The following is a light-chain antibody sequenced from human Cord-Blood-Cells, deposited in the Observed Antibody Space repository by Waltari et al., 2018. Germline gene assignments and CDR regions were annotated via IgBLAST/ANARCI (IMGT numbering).Light chain of an antibody. V-gene: IGKV1-33*01. CDR1: QDISNY. CDR3: QQYDNLPYT. J-gene: IGKJ2*01. Sequence: DIQMTQSPSSLSASVGDRVTITCQASQDISNYLNWYQQKPGKAPKHLLYDASNLETGVPSRFSGSGSGTDFTFTISSLQPEDIATYYCQQYDNLPYTFGQGTKLEIK. CDR2: DAS.